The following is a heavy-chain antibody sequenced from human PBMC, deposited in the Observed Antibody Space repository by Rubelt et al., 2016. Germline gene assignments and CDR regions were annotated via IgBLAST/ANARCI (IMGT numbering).Heavy chain of an antibody. V-gene: IGHV1-18*01. CDR1: GYTFTSYG. J-gene: IGHJ4*02. D-gene: IGHD3-10*01. CDR2: ISAYNGNT. Sequence: QVQLVQSGAEVKKPGASVKVSCKASGYTFTSYGISWVRQAPGQGLEWMGWISAYNGNTNYAQKRQGRCTMTTDTHTSTAYMELRSRSSDGTAVYYWGGGEPAGYWGQGTLVTVSS. CDR3: GGGEPAGY.